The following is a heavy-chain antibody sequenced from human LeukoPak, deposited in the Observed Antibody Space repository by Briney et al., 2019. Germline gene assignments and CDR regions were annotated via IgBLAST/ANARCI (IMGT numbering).Heavy chain of an antibody. V-gene: IGHV4-39*07. J-gene: IGHJ4*02. CDR1: GGSISSSSYY. Sequence: SETLSLTCTVSGGSISSSSYYWGWIRQPPGKGLEWIGSIYYSGSTYYNPSLKSRVTISVDTSKNQFSLKLSSVTAADTAVYYCARGAAYYYGSGSYLGDWGQGTLVTVSS. CDR2: IYYSGST. CDR3: ARGAAYYYGSGSYLGD. D-gene: IGHD3-10*01.